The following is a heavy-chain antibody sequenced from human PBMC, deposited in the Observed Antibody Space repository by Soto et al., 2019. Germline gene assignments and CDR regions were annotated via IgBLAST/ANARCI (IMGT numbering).Heavy chain of an antibody. J-gene: IGHJ6*02. CDR1: GYTFTSYG. D-gene: IGHD2-2*01. Sequence: QVQLVQSGAEVKKPGASVKVSCKASGYTFTSYGISWVRQAPGQGLEWMGWISAYNGNTNYAQKLQGRVTMTTDTSTSTAYMELRSLRSDDTAVYYCARDPLIDCSSTSCYDDYGMDVWGQGTTVTVSS. CDR3: ARDPLIDCSSTSCYDDYGMDV. CDR2: ISAYNGNT. V-gene: IGHV1-18*01.